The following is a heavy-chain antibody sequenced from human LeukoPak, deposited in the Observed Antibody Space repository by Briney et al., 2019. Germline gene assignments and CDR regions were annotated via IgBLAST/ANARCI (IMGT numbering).Heavy chain of an antibody. CDR1: GGSISSYY. Sequence: SETLSLTCTVSGGSISSYYCSWIRQPAGKGLEWIGRIYTSGSTNYNPSLKSRVTMSVDTSKNQFSLKLSSVTAADTAVYYCARTRMAGTGGWFDPWGQGTLVTVSS. J-gene: IGHJ5*02. CDR2: IYTSGST. V-gene: IGHV4-4*07. D-gene: IGHD6-19*01. CDR3: ARTRMAGTGGWFDP.